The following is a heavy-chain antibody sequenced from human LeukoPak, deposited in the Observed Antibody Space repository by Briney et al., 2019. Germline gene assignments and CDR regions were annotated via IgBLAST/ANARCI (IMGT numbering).Heavy chain of an antibody. CDR3: ATQYVWGSYRLDY. Sequence: GGSLRLSCAASGFTFSSYSMNWVRQAPGKGLEWVSYISSSSTIYYADSVKGRFTISRDNAKNSLYLQMNSLRAEDTAVYYCATQYVWGSYRLDYWGQGTLVTVSS. CDR2: ISSSSTI. J-gene: IGHJ4*02. CDR1: GFTFSSYS. V-gene: IGHV3-48*01. D-gene: IGHD3-16*02.